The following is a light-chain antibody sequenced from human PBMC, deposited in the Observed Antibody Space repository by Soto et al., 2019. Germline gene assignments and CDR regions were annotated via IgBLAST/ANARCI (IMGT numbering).Light chain of an antibody. CDR3: QHYDSSIT. J-gene: IGKJ5*01. V-gene: IGKV3-20*01. Sequence: DIVLTQSPGTLSLSPGERATLSCRATQSVSSDYLAWYQQKPGQAPRLLIYGASSRATGIPDRFSGSGSGTDFTLTISRLEPEDFAVYYCQHYDSSITFGQGTRLEIK. CDR2: GAS. CDR1: QSVSSDY.